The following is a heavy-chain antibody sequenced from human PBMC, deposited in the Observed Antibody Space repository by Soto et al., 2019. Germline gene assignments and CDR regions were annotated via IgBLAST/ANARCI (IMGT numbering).Heavy chain of an antibody. CDR1: GGSFSGYY. CDR3: ARGSPWGYYYGSGSYEYDY. Sequence: SETLSLTCAVYGGSFSGYYWSWIRQPPGKGLEWIGEINHSGSTNYNPSLKSRVTISVETSKNQFSLKLSSVTAADTAVYYCARGSPWGYYYGSGSYEYDYWGQGTLVTVSS. CDR2: INHSGST. J-gene: IGHJ4*02. V-gene: IGHV4-34*01. D-gene: IGHD3-10*01.